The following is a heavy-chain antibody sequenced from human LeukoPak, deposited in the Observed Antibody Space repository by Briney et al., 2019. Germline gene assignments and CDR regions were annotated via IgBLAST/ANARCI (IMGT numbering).Heavy chain of an antibody. CDR3: ARDSGVLSGSYWGPFDY. V-gene: IGHV3-30-3*01. CDR2: ISYDGSNK. J-gene: IGHJ4*02. Sequence: GGSLRLSCAASGFTFSTYAMHWVRQAPGKGLEWVAVISYDGSNKYYADSVKGRFTISRDNSKNTLYLQMNSLRAEDTAVYYCARDSGVLSGSYWGPFDYWGQGTLVTVSS. D-gene: IGHD1-26*01. CDR1: GFTFSTYA.